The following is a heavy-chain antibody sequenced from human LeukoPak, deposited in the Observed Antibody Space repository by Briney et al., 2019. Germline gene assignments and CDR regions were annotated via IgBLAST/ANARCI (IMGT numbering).Heavy chain of an antibody. Sequence: GGYLSLSCAASGFTFSSYSMNWVRQAPGQGLEWVSSISSSSSYIYYADSVKGRFTISRDNAKNSLYLQMNSPRAEDTAGYYCARLEACYDFWALRRSPYYYGMDVWGQGTTVTVSS. D-gene: IGHD3-3*01. J-gene: IGHJ6*02. CDR1: GFTFSSYS. V-gene: IGHV3-21*01. CDR2: ISSSSSYI. CDR3: ARLEACYDFWALRRSPYYYGMDV.